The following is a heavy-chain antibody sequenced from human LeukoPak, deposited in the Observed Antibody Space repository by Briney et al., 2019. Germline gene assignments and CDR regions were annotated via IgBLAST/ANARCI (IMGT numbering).Heavy chain of an antibody. V-gene: IGHV3-21*04. CDR2: ISSSSSYI. Sequence: ETLSLTCAVSGGSISSSNWWSWVRQAPGKGLEWVSSISSSSSYIYYADSVKGRFTISRDNAKNTLYLQMNSLRAEDTAVYYCAKDLRGPTKNNWFDPWGQGTLVTVSS. J-gene: IGHJ5*02. D-gene: IGHD5/OR15-5a*01. CDR3: AKDLRGPTKNNWFDP. CDR1: GGSISSSN.